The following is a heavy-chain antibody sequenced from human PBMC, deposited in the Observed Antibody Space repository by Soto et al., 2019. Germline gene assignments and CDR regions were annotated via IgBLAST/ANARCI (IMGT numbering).Heavy chain of an antibody. CDR3: ARDQSGYGDYAGY. CDR2: IWYDGSNK. J-gene: IGHJ4*02. D-gene: IGHD4-17*01. CDR1: GFTFSSYG. Sequence: PGGSLRLSCAASGFTFSSYGMHWVRQAPGKGLEWVAVIWYDGSNKYYADSVKGRFTISRDNSKNTLYLQMNSLRAEDTAVYYCARDQSGYGDYAGYWGQGTLVTVSS. V-gene: IGHV3-33*01.